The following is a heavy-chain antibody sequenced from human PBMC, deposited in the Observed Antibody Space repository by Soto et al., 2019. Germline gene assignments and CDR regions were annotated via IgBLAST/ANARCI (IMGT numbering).Heavy chain of an antibody. CDR3: ATDLSGIDY. CDR2: IWYDGSDK. D-gene: IGHD3-10*01. J-gene: IGHJ4*02. CDR1: GFTFSTYG. V-gene: IGHV3-33*01. Sequence: HVQLVESGGGVVQPGRSLRLSCAASGFTFSTYGMHWVRQAPGKGLEWVAVIWYDGSDKYYGDSVKGRFTISRDNSKNTLYLQMSSLRAEDTALYYCATDLSGIDYWGQGTLVTVSS.